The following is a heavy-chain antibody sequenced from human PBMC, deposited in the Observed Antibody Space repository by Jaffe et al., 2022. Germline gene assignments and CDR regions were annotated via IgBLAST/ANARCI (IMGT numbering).Heavy chain of an antibody. V-gene: IGHV4-34*01. CDR3: ARVCSSGWYPRTNSPYYYYYYMDV. Sequence: QVQLQQWGAGLLKPSETLSLTCAVYGGSFSGYYWSWIRQPPGKGLEWIGEINHSGSTNYNPSLKSRVTISVDTSKNQFSLKLSSVTAADTAVYYCARVCSSGWYPRTNSPYYYYYYMDVWGKGTTVTVSS. CDR1: GGSFSGYY. CDR2: INHSGST. D-gene: IGHD6-19*01. J-gene: IGHJ6*03.